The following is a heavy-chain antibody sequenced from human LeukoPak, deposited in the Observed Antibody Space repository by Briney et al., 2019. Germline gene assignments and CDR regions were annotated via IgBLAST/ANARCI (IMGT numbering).Heavy chain of an antibody. CDR2: ITGSGGRT. V-gene: IGHV3-23*01. D-gene: IGHD1-1*01. CDR3: ARATGTLAN. Sequence: SGGSLRLSCAASGFTFSSYAMNWVRQAPGKGLEWVSAITGSGGRTYYADSVKGRFTISRDNSKSTLYLQMNSLTAEDTAKYYCARATGTLANWGQGTQITVSS. J-gene: IGHJ4*02. CDR1: GFTFSSYA.